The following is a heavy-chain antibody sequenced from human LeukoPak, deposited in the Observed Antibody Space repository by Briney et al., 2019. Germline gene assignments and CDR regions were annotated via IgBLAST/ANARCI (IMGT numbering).Heavy chain of an antibody. V-gene: IGHV3-7*01. J-gene: IGHJ3*02. D-gene: IGHD2-2*01. CDR2: IKEDGSEK. CDR3: ARQSRCSSTSCYAFDI. Sequence: GGSLRLSCAASGFTFSTYGMNWVRQAPGKGLEWVANIKEDGSEKSYVDSVKGRFTISRDNAENSLYLEMNSLRAEDTAVYYCARQSRCSSTSCYAFDIWGQGTMVTVSS. CDR1: GFTFSTYG.